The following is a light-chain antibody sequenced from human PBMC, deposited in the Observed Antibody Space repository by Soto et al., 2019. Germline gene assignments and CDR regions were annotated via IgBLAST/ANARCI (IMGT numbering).Light chain of an antibody. J-gene: IGKJ4*01. CDR2: AAS. V-gene: IGKV1-9*01. CDR1: QGIRDF. CDR3: QQFNVYPLT. Sequence: DIQLTQSPSFLSASVGDRVTITCRASQGIRDFLAWYQQKPGQPPKLLTYAASTLQTGVPTRFSGIASGTEFTLIISNLQPADFATYYCQQFNVYPLTLGGGTKVEIK.